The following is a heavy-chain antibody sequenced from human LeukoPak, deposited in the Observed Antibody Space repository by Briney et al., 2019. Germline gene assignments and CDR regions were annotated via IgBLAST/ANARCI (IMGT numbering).Heavy chain of an antibody. CDR3: ARRFMEQLVPFDP. Sequence: ASVKVSCKASGYTFTSFGISWVRQAPGQGLEWMGWISSYNGNTNYAQKLQGRVTLTTDTSTNTAYMELRSLRPDDTAVYYCARRFMEQLVPFDPWGQGTLVTVSS. CDR1: GYTFTSFG. J-gene: IGHJ5*02. V-gene: IGHV1-18*01. D-gene: IGHD6-13*01. CDR2: ISSYNGNT.